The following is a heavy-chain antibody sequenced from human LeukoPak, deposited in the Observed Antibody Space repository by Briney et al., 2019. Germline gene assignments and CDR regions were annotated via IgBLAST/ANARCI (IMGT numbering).Heavy chain of an antibody. CDR2: IHSSGIT. J-gene: IGHJ4*02. D-gene: IGHD4/OR15-4a*01. CDR3: ARGRTNRRVMVDYFDY. Sequence: PGGSLRLSCAASGFPFSDAYMTWIRQSPGEGLEWIGYIHSSGITIYNPSLKSRLTISLVTSKNQFSLKLTSVTVADTAMYYCARGRTNRRVMVDYFDYWGQGTLVTVSS. V-gene: IGHV4-59*01. CDR1: GFPFSDAY.